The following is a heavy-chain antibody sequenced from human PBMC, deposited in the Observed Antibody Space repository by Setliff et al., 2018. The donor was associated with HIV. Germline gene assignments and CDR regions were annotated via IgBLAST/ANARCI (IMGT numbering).Heavy chain of an antibody. J-gene: IGHJ4*02. D-gene: IGHD3-22*01. CDR3: ARVRLTMIMMVDYFDQ. CDR1: GGSISNFY. CDR2: IYSTGDT. Sequence: SETLSLPCSVAGGSISNFYWSRIRQTPGKGLEWVGHIYSTGDTNYNPSLKSRVTLSADTSKNQRSRSLTSVTAADTAVYYCARVRLTMIMMVDYFDQWGQGTLVTVSS. V-gene: IGHV4-4*07.